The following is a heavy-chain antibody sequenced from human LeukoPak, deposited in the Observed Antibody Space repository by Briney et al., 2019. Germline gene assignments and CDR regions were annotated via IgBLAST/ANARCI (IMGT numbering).Heavy chain of an antibody. CDR2: IYYSGST. CDR3: ASLRSSGGYETFDY. D-gene: IGHD2-15*01. V-gene: IGHV4-39*01. J-gene: IGHJ4*02. Sequence: SETLSLTCTVSGGSISSSSYYWGWIRQPPGKGLEWIGSIYYSGSTYYNPSLKSPVTISVDTSKNQFSLKLSSVTAADTAVYYCASLRSSGGYETFDYWGQGTLVTVSS. CDR1: GGSISSSSYY.